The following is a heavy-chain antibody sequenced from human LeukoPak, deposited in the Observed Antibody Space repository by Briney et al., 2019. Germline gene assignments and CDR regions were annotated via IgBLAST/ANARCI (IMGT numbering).Heavy chain of an antibody. D-gene: IGHD2-2*01. J-gene: IGHJ4*02. CDR3: VSFYETY. Sequence: GGSLRLSCAASGFTLSSYWMHWVRQAPGKGLVGVSRINTDGSTTSYADSVKDRFTISRDNAKNTLYLQMSSLRAEDTAVYYCVSFYETYWGRGTLVTVSS. V-gene: IGHV3-74*01. CDR1: GFTLSSYW. CDR2: INTDGSTT.